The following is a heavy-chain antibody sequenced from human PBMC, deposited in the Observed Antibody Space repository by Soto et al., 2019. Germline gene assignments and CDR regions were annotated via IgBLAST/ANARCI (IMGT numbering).Heavy chain of an antibody. CDR2: MNPESGST. CDR3: ARSGATGYYSTHYYGMDV. D-gene: IGHD3-9*01. CDR1: GYTFNTYD. J-gene: IGHJ6*02. V-gene: IGHV1-8*01. Sequence: QEQLVQSGAEVKKPGASVKISCKASGYTFNTYDINWVRQATGQGLEWMGWMNPESGSTGFAQSFQGRITLTGNTSINTVYMAVSSLTNEDTAVYFCARSGATGYYSTHYYGMDVWGPGTTVTVSS.